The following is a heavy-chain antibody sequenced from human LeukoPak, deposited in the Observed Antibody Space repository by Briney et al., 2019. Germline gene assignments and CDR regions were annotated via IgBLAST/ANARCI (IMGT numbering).Heavy chain of an antibody. D-gene: IGHD1-26*01. J-gene: IGHJ4*02. CDR1: GFTLSGHS. V-gene: IGHV3-21*01. Sequence: GGSLRLSCAATGFTLSGHSMNWVRQAPGKGLDWVSSISPTSAYIYYQDSVKGRFTISRDDAKNSLYLQMNSLRAEDTAVYYCARAGPIVGATTTSDYWGQGTLVTVSS. CDR2: ISPTSAYI. CDR3: ARAGPIVGATTTSDY.